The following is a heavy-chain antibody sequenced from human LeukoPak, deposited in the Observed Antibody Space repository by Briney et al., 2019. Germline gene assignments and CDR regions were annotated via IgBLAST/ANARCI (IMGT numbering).Heavy chain of an antibody. CDR1: GYTFTGYY. CDR3: ARGGGYYYDSSGYPDY. Sequence: ASVKVSCKASGYTFTGYYMHWVRQAPGQGLEWMGWINPNSGGTNYAQKFQDWVTMTRDTSISTAYMELSRLRSDDTAVYYCARGGGYYYDSSGYPDYWGQGTLVTVSS. CDR2: INPNSGGT. D-gene: IGHD3-22*01. V-gene: IGHV1-2*04. J-gene: IGHJ4*02.